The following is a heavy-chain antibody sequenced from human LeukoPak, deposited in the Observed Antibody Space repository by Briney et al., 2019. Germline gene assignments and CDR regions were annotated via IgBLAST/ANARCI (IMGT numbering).Heavy chain of an antibody. J-gene: IGHJ6*02. D-gene: IGHD1-26*01. V-gene: IGHV4-34*01. CDR3: TRSGLTGMREYGRADYYYYGMDL. CDR2: VNYRGSP. CDR1: GGSFSGYL. Sequence: SETLSLTCDVPGGSFSGYLWSWIRQSPGKGLEWIGEVNYRGSPNYNPSLASRVTISVDTSKNQLSLKLTSVTAADTALYYCTRSGLTGMREYGRADYYYYGMDLWGQGTAVSVFS.